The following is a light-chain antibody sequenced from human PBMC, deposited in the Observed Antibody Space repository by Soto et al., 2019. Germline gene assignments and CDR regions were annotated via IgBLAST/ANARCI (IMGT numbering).Light chain of an antibody. J-gene: IGKJ1*01. CDR3: LQSDSSPRT. CDR2: GAS. CDR1: QSISSSY. V-gene: IGKV3-20*01. Sequence: EIVLTQSPGTLSLSPGERATLSCRASQSISSSYLGWYQQKPGQAPRLLIYGASRRASGIPDRFSGSGSGTDFTLSISRLEPEDFAVYYCLQSDSSPRTFGQGTKVEI.